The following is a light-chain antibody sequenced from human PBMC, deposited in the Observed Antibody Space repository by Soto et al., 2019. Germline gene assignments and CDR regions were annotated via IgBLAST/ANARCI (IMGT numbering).Light chain of an antibody. CDR2: DVS. CDR1: SSDVGGYNY. J-gene: IGLJ2*01. CDR3: SSYTSSSTVV. V-gene: IGLV2-14*01. Sequence: QSALTQPASVSGSPGQSITISCTGTSSDVGGYNYGSWYQPHPGKAPKLMIYDVSNRPSGVSNRFSASKSGNTASLTISGLQAEDEADYYCSSYTSSSTVVFGGGTKLTVL.